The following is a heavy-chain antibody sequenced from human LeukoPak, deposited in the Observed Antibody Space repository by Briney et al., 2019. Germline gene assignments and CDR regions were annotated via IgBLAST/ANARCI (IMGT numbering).Heavy chain of an antibody. J-gene: IGHJ4*02. CDR1: GGSFSGYY. CDR3: AREEEAVVVITTYLFDY. Sequence: SETLSLTCAVYGGSFSGYYWSWIRQPPGKGLEWIGEINHSGSTNYNPSLKSRVTISVDTSKNQFSLKLSSVTAADTAVYYCAREEEAVVVITTYLFDYWGQGTLVTVSS. V-gene: IGHV4-34*01. CDR2: INHSGST. D-gene: IGHD3-22*01.